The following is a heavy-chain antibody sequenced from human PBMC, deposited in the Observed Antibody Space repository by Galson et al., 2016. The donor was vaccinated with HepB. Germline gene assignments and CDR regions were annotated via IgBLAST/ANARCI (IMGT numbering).Heavy chain of an antibody. V-gene: IGHV3-15*04. CDR1: GFTFNNAW. D-gene: IGHD1/OR15-1a*01. J-gene: IGHJ3*01. Sequence: SLRLSCAASGFTFNNAWMNWVRQAPGKGLEWVGRIVSKTDGGATDYAAPVNGRFTISRDDSKNGLFLQMNSLKTEDTAVYYCSTGLYTWNNLNAFDVWGQGTMVTVSS. CDR2: IVSKTDGGAT. CDR3: STGLYTWNNLNAFDV.